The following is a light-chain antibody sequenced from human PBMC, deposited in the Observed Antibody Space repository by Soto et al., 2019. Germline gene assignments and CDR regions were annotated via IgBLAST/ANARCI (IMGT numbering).Light chain of an antibody. CDR2: GAS. V-gene: IGKV3-20*01. CDR1: QSVSSSY. Sequence: EIVLTQSPGTLSLSPGERATLSCRASQSVSSSYLAWYQQKPGQAPSLLIYGASSRATGIPDSFSGSGSGTDFTLTISRLEPEDFAVYYCQQYGSSPPWTFGQGTKVEIK. J-gene: IGKJ1*01. CDR3: QQYGSSPPWT.